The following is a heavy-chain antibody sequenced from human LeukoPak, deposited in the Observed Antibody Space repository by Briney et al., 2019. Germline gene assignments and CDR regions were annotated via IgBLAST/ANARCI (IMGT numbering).Heavy chain of an antibody. V-gene: IGHV3-23*01. CDR2: ISGSGGST. CDR3: AKELAGSGSYSFDY. D-gene: IGHD1-26*01. J-gene: IGHJ4*02. Sequence: PGGSLRLSCAASGFTFSNYAMNWVRQAPGRGLEWVSAISGSGGSTYYADSVKGRFTISRDNSKNTLYLQMNSLRAEDTAVYYCAKELAGSGSYSFDYWGQGTLVTVSS. CDR1: GFTFSNYA.